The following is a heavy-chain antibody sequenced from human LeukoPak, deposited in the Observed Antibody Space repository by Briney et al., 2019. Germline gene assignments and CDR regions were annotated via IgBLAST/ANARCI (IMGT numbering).Heavy chain of an antibody. CDR3: AKDRVSPGFNWFDP. J-gene: IGHJ5*02. CDR1: GVIISSYA. CDR2: INGRGDNT. V-gene: IGHV3-23*01. Sequence: PGGSLRLSYAASGVIISSYAMSWVRQAPGKGLEWVSAINGRGDNTYYADFVKGRFTISRDNSKSTVYLQMNSLRTEDTAVYYCAKDRVSPGFNWFDPWGQGTLVTVSS. D-gene: IGHD2/OR15-2a*01.